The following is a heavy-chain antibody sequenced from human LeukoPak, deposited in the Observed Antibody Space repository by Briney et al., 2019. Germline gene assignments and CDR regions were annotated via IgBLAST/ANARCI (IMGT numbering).Heavy chain of an antibody. V-gene: IGHV3-9*01. CDR1: GFTFDGYA. Sequence: GGSLRLSCAASGFTFDGYAMHWVRQAPGKGLKWVSGISWNSGSIGYADSVKGRFTISRDNAKNSLYLQMNSLRAEDTALYYCAKDTGPSSTPTFDPWGQGTLVTVSS. CDR2: ISWNSGSI. D-gene: IGHD2-2*01. CDR3: AKDTGPSSTPTFDP. J-gene: IGHJ5*02.